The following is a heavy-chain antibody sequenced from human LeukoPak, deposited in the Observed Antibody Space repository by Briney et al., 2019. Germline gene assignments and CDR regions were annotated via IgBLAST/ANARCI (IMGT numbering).Heavy chain of an antibody. J-gene: IGHJ5*02. Sequence: PSETLSLTCTVSGGSISSSSYYWGWIRQPPGKELEWIGSIYYSWSTYYNPSLKSRVTISVDTSKNQFSLKLSSVTAADTAVYYCARLPMDYYDSSGYYYGWFDPWGQGTLVTVSS. CDR2: IYYSWST. CDR1: GGSISSSSYY. CDR3: ARLPMDYYDSSGYYYGWFDP. D-gene: IGHD3-22*01. V-gene: IGHV4-39*01.